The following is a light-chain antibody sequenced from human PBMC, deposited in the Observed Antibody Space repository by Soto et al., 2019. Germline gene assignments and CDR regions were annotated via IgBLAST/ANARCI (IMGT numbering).Light chain of an antibody. V-gene: IGLV2-14*01. CDR2: EVS. CDR3: SSYTSSATWV. CDR1: SSDIGAHNS. Sequence: QSVLAQPASVSASPGQSITISCTGTSSDIGAHNSVSWYQRHPGEAPKVIIHEVSNRPSGISDRFSGSKAVNTASLTISGLPAEDEAIYYCSSYTSSATWVFGGGTKVTVL. J-gene: IGLJ3*02.